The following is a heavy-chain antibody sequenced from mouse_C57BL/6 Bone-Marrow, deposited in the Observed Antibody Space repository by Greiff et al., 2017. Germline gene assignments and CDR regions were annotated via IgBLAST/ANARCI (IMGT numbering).Heavy chain of an antibody. J-gene: IGHJ3*01. CDR1: GFTFSDYY. CDR2: ISNGGGST. V-gene: IGHV5-12*01. Sequence: EVQGVEPGGGLVQPGGSLKLSCAASGFTFSDYYMYWVRQTPEQRLEWVAYISNGGGSTYYPDTVKGRFTISRDNAKNTLYLQMSRLKTEDTAMYYCANNDGYSWCAYWGQGTLVTVSA. D-gene: IGHD2-3*01. CDR3: ANNDGYSWCAY.